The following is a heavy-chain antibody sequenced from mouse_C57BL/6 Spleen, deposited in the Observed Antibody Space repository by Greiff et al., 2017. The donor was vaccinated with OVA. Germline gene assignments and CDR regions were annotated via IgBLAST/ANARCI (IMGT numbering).Heavy chain of an antibody. Sequence: QVQLQQPGPELVKPGASVKLSCKASGYTFTSYWMHWVKQRPGQGLEWIGNINPSNGGTNYNEKFKSKATLTVDKSSSTAYMQLSSLTSEDSAVYYCARSGYYGSSLYAMDYWGQGTSVTVSS. CDR1: GYTFTSYW. CDR2: INPSNGGT. D-gene: IGHD1-1*01. J-gene: IGHJ4*01. V-gene: IGHV1-53*01. CDR3: ARSGYYGSSLYAMDY.